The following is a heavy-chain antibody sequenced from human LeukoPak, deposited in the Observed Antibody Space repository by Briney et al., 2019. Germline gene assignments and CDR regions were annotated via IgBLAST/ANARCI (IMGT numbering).Heavy chain of an antibody. CDR2: IYTSGNI. D-gene: IGHD3-22*01. CDR3: ASAEGYDSSGYSAFDY. V-gene: IGHV4-61*02. Sequence: SQTLSLTCTVSGGSISSGTYYWSWIRQPAGKGLEWIGRIYTSGNINYNPSLKSRVTISVDTSKNQFSLKLSSVTAADTAVYYCASAEGYDSSGYSAFDYWGQGTLVTVSS. J-gene: IGHJ4*02. CDR1: GGSISSGTYY.